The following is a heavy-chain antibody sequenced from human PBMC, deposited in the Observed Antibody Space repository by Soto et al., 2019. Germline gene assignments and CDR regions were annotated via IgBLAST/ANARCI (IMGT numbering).Heavy chain of an antibody. CDR2: IDKVGTDS. D-gene: IGHD3-10*01. J-gene: IGHJ6*03. CDR3: ARGWFGPDV. V-gene: IGHV3-74*01. Sequence: EVQLVESGGGLVQPGGSLRLSCAASEFTFSGRSVHWVRQAPGKGLVWVSGIDKVGTDSTYADSGKGRFTSSRDNAKNTVYLQMNRRRGEDTAVYYCARGWFGPDVWGKGTTVTVSS. CDR1: EFTFSGRS.